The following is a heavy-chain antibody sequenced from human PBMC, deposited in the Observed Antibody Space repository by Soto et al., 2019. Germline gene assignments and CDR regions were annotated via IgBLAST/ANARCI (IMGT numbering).Heavy chain of an antibody. CDR3: ARVYSGYAFDY. V-gene: IGHV4-59*01. CDR2: IYYSGST. D-gene: IGHD5-12*01. J-gene: IGHJ4*02. CDR1: GGSISSYY. Sequence: WETLSLTCTVSGGSISSYYWSWIRQPPGKGLEWIGYIYYSGSTNYNPSLKSRVTISVDTSKNQFSLKLRSVTAADTAVYYCARVYSGYAFDYWGQGTLVTVSS.